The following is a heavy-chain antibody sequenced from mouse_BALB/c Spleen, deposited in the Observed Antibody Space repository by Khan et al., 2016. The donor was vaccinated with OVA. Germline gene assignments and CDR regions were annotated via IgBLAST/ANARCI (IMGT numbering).Heavy chain of an antibody. CDR2: ISYSGTT. V-gene: IGHV3-2*02. CDR1: GYSITSNYA. CDR3: ARGNYYGYAMDY. J-gene: IGHJ4*01. D-gene: IGHD1-1*01. Sequence: VQLKESGPGLVKPSQSLSLTCTVTGYSITSNYAWNWIRQFPGNKLEWMGYISYSGTTSYNPSLKSRISSTRDTSKNQFFLQLNSVTTEDTATYYCARGNYYGYAMDYWGQGTSVTVSS.